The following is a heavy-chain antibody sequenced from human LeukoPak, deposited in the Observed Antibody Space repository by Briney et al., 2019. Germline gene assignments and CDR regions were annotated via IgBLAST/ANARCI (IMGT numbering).Heavy chain of an antibody. Sequence: GGSLRLSCAASGFTFSSYWMSWVRQAPGKGLEWVANIKQDGSEKYYVDSVKGRFTISRDNAKNSLYLQMNSLRAEDTAVYYCARVPKGYSKRGEYYFDHWGQGTLVTVSS. J-gene: IGHJ4*02. D-gene: IGHD3-16*01. CDR3: ARVPKGYSKRGEYYFDH. CDR2: IKQDGSEK. V-gene: IGHV3-7*01. CDR1: GFTFSSYW.